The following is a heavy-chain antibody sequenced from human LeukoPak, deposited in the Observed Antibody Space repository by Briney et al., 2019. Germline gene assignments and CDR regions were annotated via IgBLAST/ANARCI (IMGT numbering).Heavy chain of an antibody. V-gene: IGHV4-39*07. CDR1: GGSISSSSYY. Sequence: MASETLSLTCTVSGGSISSSSYYWGWIRQPPGKGLEWIGSIYYSGSTYYNPSLKSRVTISVDTSKNQFSLKLSSVTAADTAVYYCASSDLTWGRIDYWGQGTLVTVSS. CDR2: IYYSGST. D-gene: IGHD7-27*01. J-gene: IGHJ4*02. CDR3: ASSDLTWGRIDY.